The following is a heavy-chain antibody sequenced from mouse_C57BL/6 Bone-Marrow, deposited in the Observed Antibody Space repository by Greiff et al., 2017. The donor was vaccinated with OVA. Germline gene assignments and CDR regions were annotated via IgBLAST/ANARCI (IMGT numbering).Heavy chain of an antibody. Sequence: SGPELVKPGASVKISCKASGYSFTGYYMNWVKQSPEKSLEWIGEINPSTGGTTYNQKFKAKATLTVDKSSSTAYMQLKSLTSEDSAVYYCARDYGSGGRYFDVWGTGTTVTVSS. J-gene: IGHJ1*03. V-gene: IGHV1-42*01. CDR1: GYSFTGYY. CDR3: ARDYGSGGRYFDV. CDR2: INPSTGGT. D-gene: IGHD1-1*01.